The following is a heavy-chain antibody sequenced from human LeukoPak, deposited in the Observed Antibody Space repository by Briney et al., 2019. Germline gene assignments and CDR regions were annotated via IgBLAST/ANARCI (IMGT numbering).Heavy chain of an antibody. CDR2: ISANNGDT. J-gene: IGHJ4*02. Sequence: ASVRVSCKASGYTFTSYAVSWVRQAPGQGLEWMGWISANNGDTNYAQKFQARVTLTTDTSTSTAYMELRSLRSDDTAVYYCARYVNSAFDYWGQGTLVTVSS. V-gene: IGHV1-18*01. D-gene: IGHD1-1*01. CDR3: ARYVNSAFDY. CDR1: GYTFTSYA.